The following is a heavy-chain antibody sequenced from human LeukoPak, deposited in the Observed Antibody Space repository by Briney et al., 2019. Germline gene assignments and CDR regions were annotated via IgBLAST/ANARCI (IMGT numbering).Heavy chain of an antibody. D-gene: IGHD2-2*01. CDR3: ARGTAMADFDF. CDR1: GGSFSGYY. V-gene: IGHV4-34*01. Sequence: PSETLSLTCAVYGGSFSGYYWSWIRQPPGKGLEWVGHIFHSGITYYNPSLKSRGTISVDRSKNHFSLRLSSVTAADTAVYYCARGTAMADFDFWGQGTLVTVSS. CDR2: IFHSGIT. J-gene: IGHJ4*02.